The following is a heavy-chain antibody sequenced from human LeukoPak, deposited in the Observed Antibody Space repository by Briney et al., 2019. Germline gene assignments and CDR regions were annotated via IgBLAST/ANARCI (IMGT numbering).Heavy chain of an antibody. CDR1: GFTFSNYA. Sequence: PGRSLRLSCAASGFTFSNYAMHWVRQAPGKGLEWVAVISYDGSNKYYADSVKGQFTISRDNSKNTLYLQMNSLRAEDTAVYYCARDRPTVVRGVLVYWGQGTLVTVSS. J-gene: IGHJ4*02. CDR2: ISYDGSNK. CDR3: ARDRPTVVRGVLVY. V-gene: IGHV3-30-3*01. D-gene: IGHD3-10*01.